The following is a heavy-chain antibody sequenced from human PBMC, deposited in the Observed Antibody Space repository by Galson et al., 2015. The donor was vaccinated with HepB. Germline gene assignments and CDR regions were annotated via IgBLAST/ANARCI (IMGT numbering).Heavy chain of an antibody. Sequence: ETLSLTCTVSGGSISSTSYCWGWIRQPPRKGLEWIGSISYSGNTYYSPSLKSRVTISADTSNNHFSLRLSSVTAADTAVYYCARRDCANGICTYDNWGQGTLVTVSS. CDR1: GGSISSTSYC. V-gene: IGHV4-39*01. CDR3: ARRDCANGICTYDN. D-gene: IGHD2-8*01. CDR2: ISYSGNT. J-gene: IGHJ4*02.